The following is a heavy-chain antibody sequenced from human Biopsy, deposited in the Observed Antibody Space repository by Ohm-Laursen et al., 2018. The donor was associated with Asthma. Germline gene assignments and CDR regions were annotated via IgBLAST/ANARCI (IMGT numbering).Heavy chain of an antibody. CDR2: ISHDGRES. V-gene: IGHV3-30*18. CDR3: AKRRGYSGHDNDY. J-gene: IGHJ4*02. Sequence: LTLTCAASGFAFDSYAMYWVRQSPGKGPEWVALISHDGRESGYVDSVRGRFTISRVNSKNTLYLQMNSLRTEDTAVYYCAKRRGYSGHDNDYWGQGTLVIVSS. D-gene: IGHD5-12*01. CDR1: GFAFDSYA.